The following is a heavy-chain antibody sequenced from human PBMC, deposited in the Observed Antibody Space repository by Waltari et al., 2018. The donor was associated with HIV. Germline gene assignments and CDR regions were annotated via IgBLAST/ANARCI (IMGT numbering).Heavy chain of an antibody. Sequence: QAQLVQSGAEVKNPGASVQLSCKASGYSFTSYVIHWMRQAPGQRFEWMGWINTVNGITKFSQNFQGRVSLIRDTSATTAFMELSSLKSDDTAVYYCARYSNYEGGQDLWGQGTLVTVSS. D-gene: IGHD4-4*01. CDR3: ARYSNYEGGQDL. J-gene: IGHJ5*02. CDR2: INTVNGIT. V-gene: IGHV1-3*04. CDR1: GYSFTSYV.